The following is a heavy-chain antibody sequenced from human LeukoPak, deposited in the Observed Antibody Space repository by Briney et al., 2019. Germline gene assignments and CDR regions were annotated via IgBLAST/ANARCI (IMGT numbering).Heavy chain of an antibody. CDR1: GGSVSSGSHY. CDR2: IYYSGST. V-gene: IGHV4-61*01. D-gene: IGHD6-13*01. Sequence: SETLSLTCPVSGGSVSSGSHYWSWIRQPPGKGLEWIGYIYYSGSTNYNPSLKSRVTISVDTSKNQLTAADTAVYYCAREPISSSWSDDAFDIWGQGTMVTVSS. CDR3: AREPISSSWSDDAFDI. J-gene: IGHJ3*02.